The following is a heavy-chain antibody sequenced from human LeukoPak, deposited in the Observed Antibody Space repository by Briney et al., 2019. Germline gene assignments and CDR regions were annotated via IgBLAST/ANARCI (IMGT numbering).Heavy chain of an antibody. CDR2: INPSGGST. D-gene: IGHD3-9*01. CDR3: ARAEILRYFDWLSQTYLGGWFDP. J-gene: IGHJ5*02. V-gene: IGHV1-46*01. CDR1: GYTFTSYY. Sequence: ASVKVSCKASGYTFTSYYIHWVRQAPGQGLEWMGLINPSGGSTNYAQKFQGRVTMTRDTSTSTVYMELSSLRSEDTAVYYCARAEILRYFDWLSQTYLGGWFDPWGQGTLVTVSS.